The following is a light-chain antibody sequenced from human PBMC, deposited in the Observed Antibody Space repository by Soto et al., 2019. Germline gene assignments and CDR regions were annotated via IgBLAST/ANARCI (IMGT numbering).Light chain of an antibody. CDR2: DVS. CDR3: GSYAGNYPYV. V-gene: IGLV2-11*01. J-gene: IGLJ1*01. CDR1: SSDVGGYNY. Sequence: QSALTQPRSVSGSPGQSVTISCTGTSSDVGGYNYVSWYQHHPGKAPKLMIYDVSKRPSGVPDRFSGSKSGNTASLTISGLQAEDEADYYCGSYAGNYPYVFGTGTKLTVL.